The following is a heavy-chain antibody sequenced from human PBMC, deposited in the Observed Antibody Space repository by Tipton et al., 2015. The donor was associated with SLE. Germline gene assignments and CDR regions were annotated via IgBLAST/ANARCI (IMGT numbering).Heavy chain of an antibody. CDR1: GGSISSGSYY. V-gene: IGHV4-61*09. CDR3: ARDCGGSYLPLEEYYGMDV. J-gene: IGHJ6*02. D-gene: IGHD1-26*01. Sequence: TLSLTCTVSGGSISSGSYYWSWIRQPAGKGLEWIGYIYTSGSTNYNPSLKSRVTISVDTSKNQFSLKLSSVTAADTAVYYCARDCGGSYLPLEEYYGMDVWGQGTTVTVSS. CDR2: IYTSGST.